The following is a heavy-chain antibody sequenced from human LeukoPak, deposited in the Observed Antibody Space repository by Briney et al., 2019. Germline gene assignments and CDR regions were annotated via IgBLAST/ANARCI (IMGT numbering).Heavy chain of an antibody. D-gene: IGHD1-26*01. J-gene: IGHJ4*02. Sequence: GGSLRLSCAASGFTFSSYEMNWVRQAPGKGLEWVSYISSSGSTIYYADSVKGRFTISRDNAKNSLYLQMNSLRAEDTAVYYCAREWELLPVDYWGQGTLVTVSS. V-gene: IGHV3-48*03. CDR3: AREWELLPVDY. CDR2: ISSSGSTI. CDR1: GFTFSSYE.